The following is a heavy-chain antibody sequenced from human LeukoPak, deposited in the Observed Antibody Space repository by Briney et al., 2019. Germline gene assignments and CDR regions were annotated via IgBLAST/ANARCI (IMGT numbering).Heavy chain of an antibody. J-gene: IGHJ4*02. CDR2: ISSGSSYT. CDR3: ARQKGDYSVRQYYFDY. Sequence: GGSLRLSCAASGFTFTDNYMSWIRQAPGKGLEWVSYISSGSSYTDHADSVKGRFTISRDNAKNSLYLQMNSLRAEDTAVYFCARQKGDYSVRQYYFDYWGQGTLVTVSP. D-gene: IGHD4-11*01. V-gene: IGHV3-11*06. CDR1: GFTFTDNY.